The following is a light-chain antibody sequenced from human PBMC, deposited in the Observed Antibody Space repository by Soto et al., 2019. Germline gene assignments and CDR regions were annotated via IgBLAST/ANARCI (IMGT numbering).Light chain of an antibody. CDR2: DAS. V-gene: IGKV3-11*01. J-gene: IGKJ4*01. CDR1: QTVSSK. CDR3: QQRSNWRLT. Sequence: EIILTQSPDTLSLSPGERATLSCRASQTVSSKLAWYQQKPGQAPRLLIYDASNRATGIPARFSGSGSGTDFTLTISSLEPEDFAVYYCQQRSNWRLTFGGGTKVDIK.